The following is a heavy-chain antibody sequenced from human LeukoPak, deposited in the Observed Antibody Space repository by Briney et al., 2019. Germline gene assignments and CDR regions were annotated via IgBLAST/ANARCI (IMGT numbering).Heavy chain of an antibody. V-gene: IGHV3-53*01. CDR2: IYSGGTT. J-gene: IGHJ6*02. D-gene: IGHD3-9*01. CDR1: GFTVSSNY. Sequence: GGSLRLSCAASGFTVSSNYMSWVRQPPGKGLEWVSVIYSGGTTYYADSVRGRFAISRDNSKNTVYLQMNSLRAEDTAVYYCVRAWFAGYAPYGMDVWGQGTTVTVSS. CDR3: VRAWFAGYAPYGMDV.